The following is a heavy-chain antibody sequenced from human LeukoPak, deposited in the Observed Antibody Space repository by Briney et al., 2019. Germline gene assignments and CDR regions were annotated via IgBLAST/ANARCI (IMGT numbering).Heavy chain of an antibody. D-gene: IGHD3-16*02. CDR1: GFTFSSYW. J-gene: IGHJ4*02. CDR3: AYDYVWGSYRYPPNY. CDR2: ISGSGGST. Sequence: GGSLRLSCAASGFTFSSYWMSWVRQAPGKGLEWVSAISGSGGSTYYADSVKGRFTISRDNSKNTLYLQMNSLRAEDTAVYYCAYDYVWGSYRYPPNYWGQGTLVTVSS. V-gene: IGHV3-23*01.